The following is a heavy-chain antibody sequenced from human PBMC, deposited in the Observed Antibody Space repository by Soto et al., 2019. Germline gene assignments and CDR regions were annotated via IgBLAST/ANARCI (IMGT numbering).Heavy chain of an antibody. V-gene: IGHV6-1*01. Sequence: SQTLSLTCAISGDSVSSNSAAWNWIRQSPSRGLEWLGRTYYRSKWYNDYAVSVKSRITINPDTSKNQFSLQLNSVTPEDTAVYYCARVSSSYSSGWYQRTYYFDYWGQGTLVTVSS. CDR2: TYYRSKWYN. CDR1: GDSVSSNSAA. J-gene: IGHJ4*02. D-gene: IGHD6-19*01. CDR3: ARVSSSYSSGWYQRTYYFDY.